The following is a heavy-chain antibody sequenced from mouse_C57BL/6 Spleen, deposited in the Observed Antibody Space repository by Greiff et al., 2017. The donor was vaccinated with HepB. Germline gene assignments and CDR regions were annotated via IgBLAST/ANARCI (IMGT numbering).Heavy chain of an antibody. CDR3: ARATMKYAMDY. V-gene: IGHV1-64*01. J-gene: IGHJ4*01. CDR2: IHPNSGST. D-gene: IGHD1-1*01. CDR1: GYTFTSYW. Sequence: QVQLQQPGAELVKPGASVKLSCTASGYTFTSYWMHWVKQRPGQGLEWIGMIHPNSGSTNYNEKFKSKATLTVDKSSSTAYMQLSSLTSEDSAVYYCARATMKYAMDYWGQGTSVTVSS.